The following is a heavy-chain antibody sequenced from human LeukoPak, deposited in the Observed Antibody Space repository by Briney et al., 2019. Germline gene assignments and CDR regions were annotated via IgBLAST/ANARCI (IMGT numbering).Heavy chain of an antibody. Sequence: SETLSLTCTVSGGSISSYYWSWIRQPPGKGLERIGYIYYSGSTNYNPSLKSRVTISVDTSKSQFSLKLSSVTAADTAVYYCARLMVRGVIDWFDPWGQGTLVTVPS. J-gene: IGHJ5*02. CDR2: IYYSGST. CDR1: GGSISSYY. D-gene: IGHD3-10*01. V-gene: IGHV4-59*01. CDR3: ARLMVRGVIDWFDP.